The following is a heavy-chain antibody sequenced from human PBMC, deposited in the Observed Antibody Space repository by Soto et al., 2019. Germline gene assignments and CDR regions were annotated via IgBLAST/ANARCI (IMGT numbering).Heavy chain of an antibody. J-gene: IGHJ4*02. CDR1: GFIFSSHW. Sequence: GGSLRLSCGTSGFIFSSHWLTWVRQAPGKGLEWVDDIKPDGSDKHYVDSVNGRFTISRDNSKNTLYLQMDSLRAEDTAVYYCAKDRYYYDSSGSLEYWGQGTLVTVSS. D-gene: IGHD3-22*01. CDR3: AKDRYYYDSSGSLEY. V-gene: IGHV3-7*03. CDR2: IKPDGSDK.